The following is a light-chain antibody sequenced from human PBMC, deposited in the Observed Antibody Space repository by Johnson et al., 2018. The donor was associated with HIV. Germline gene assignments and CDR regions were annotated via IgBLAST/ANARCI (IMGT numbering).Light chain of an antibody. CDR2: EKN. CDR1: SSNIGNNY. J-gene: IGLJ1*01. Sequence: HSVLTQPPSVSAAPGQKVTISCSGSSSNIGNNYVSWYQQLPGTAPKLLIYEKNKRPSGIPDRFSASKSGTSATLDITGLQTGDEADYYCGTWDSSLGAYVFGTGTKVTVL. V-gene: IGLV1-51*02. CDR3: GTWDSSLGAYV.